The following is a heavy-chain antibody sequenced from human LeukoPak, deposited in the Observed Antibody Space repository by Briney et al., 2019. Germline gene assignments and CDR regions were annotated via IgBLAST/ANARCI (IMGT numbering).Heavy chain of an antibody. CDR2: IYHSGST. J-gene: IGHJ3*02. V-gene: IGHV4-30-2*01. CDR1: GGSISSGGYS. Sequence: SQTLSLTCAVSGGSISSGGYSWSWIRQPPGKGLEWIGYIYHSGSTYYNPSLKSRVTISVDRAKNQFSLKLSSVTAADTAVYYCAREAGRAFDIWGQGTMVTVSS. CDR3: AREAGRAFDI.